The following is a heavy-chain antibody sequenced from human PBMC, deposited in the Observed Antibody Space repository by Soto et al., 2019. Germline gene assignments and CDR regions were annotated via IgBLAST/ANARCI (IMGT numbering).Heavy chain of an antibody. V-gene: IGHV3-74*01. CDR2: VNADGSGT. CDR1: GFTFSTHW. J-gene: IGHJ4*02. CDR3: VRSAGWTRQVAAAGILDC. Sequence: EVQLVESGGGLVPPGGSLRLSCAASGFTFSTHWMHWVRQAPGKGLVWVSRVNADGSGTAYAASVKGRFTISRDNAKSTLYLQMDSLRAEDTAVYYCVRSAGWTRQVAAAGILDCWGQGALVTVSS. D-gene: IGHD6-13*01.